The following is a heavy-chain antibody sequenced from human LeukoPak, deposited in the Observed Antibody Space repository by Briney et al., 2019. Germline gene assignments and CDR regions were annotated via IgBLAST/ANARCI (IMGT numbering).Heavy chain of an antibody. V-gene: IGHV4-59*02. J-gene: IGHJ4*02. CDR2: IYYSGST. Sequence: PSETLSLTCTVSGGSVSSYYWSWIRQPPGKGLEWIGYIYYSGSTNYNPSLKSRVTISVDTSKNQFSLKLSSVTAADTAVYYCARSHSVWTSFDYWGQGTLVTVSS. D-gene: IGHD3/OR15-3a*01. CDR1: GGSVSSYY. CDR3: ARSHSVWTSFDY.